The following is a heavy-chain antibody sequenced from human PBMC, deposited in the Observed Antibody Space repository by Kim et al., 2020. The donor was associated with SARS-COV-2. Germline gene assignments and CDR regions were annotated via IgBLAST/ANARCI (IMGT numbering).Heavy chain of an antibody. CDR1: GGSISSSSYY. D-gene: IGHD1-26*01. CDR2: IYYSGST. Sequence: SETLSLTCTVSGGSISSSSYYWGWIRQPPGKGLEWIGSIYYSGSTYYNPSLKSRVTISVDTSKNQFSLKLSSVTAADTAVYYCARHANRMGATNHYFDYWGQGTLVTVSS. CDR3: ARHANRMGATNHYFDY. V-gene: IGHV4-39*01. J-gene: IGHJ4*02.